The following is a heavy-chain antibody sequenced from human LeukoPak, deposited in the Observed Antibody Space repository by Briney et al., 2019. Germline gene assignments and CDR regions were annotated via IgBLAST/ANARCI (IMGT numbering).Heavy chain of an antibody. CDR1: GYTFTGYY. J-gene: IGHJ4*02. V-gene: IGHV1-2*02. CDR3: ARALRYYGSGSLDY. Sequence: ASVKVSCKASGYTFTGYYMHWVRQAPGQGLEWMGWINPNSGGTDYAQKFQGRVTMTRDTSISTAYMELSRLRSDDTAVYYCARALRYYGSGSLDYWGQGTLVTVSS. D-gene: IGHD3-10*01. CDR2: INPNSGGT.